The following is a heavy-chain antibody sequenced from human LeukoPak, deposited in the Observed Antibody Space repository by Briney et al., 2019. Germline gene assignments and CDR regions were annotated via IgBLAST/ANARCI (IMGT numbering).Heavy chain of an antibody. D-gene: IGHD1-26*01. CDR1: VFTFSSYW. V-gene: IGHV3-74*01. J-gene: IGHJ3*02. CDR2: MNRDGSST. CDR3: ARVRYSGSYYSVNVPPPARLDI. Sequence: GGSLRLSCAASVFTFSSYWMHWVRQSPGKGLVWVSRMNRDGSSTSYADSVKRRLHLSRRNHKNTLYLQMNSLRAEDTAVYYCARVRYSGSYYSVNVPPPARLDIWGQGTMVTVSS.